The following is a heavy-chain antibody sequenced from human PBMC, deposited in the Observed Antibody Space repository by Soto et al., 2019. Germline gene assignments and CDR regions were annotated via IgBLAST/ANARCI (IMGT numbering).Heavy chain of an antibody. CDR1: GFTLTTHG. Sequence: QVQLVESGGGVVQPGRSLRLSCAASGFTLTTHGMHWVRQAPGKGLEWVAMISYDGTSKHYPDSVKGRFTIARDNSNNTLYLQMNSLRAEDTAVYYCAKDLYGSDWYNYFDPWGHGTLVTVSS. CDR2: ISYDGTSK. V-gene: IGHV3-30*18. CDR3: AKDLYGSDWYNYFDP. J-gene: IGHJ5*02. D-gene: IGHD6-19*01.